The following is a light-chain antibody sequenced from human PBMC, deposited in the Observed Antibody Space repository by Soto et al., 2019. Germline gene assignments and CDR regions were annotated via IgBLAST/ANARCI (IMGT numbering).Light chain of an antibody. Sequence: DIVMTQSPDSLAVSLGERATINCKSSQSVLYSSRNKNYLAWYQQKAGQSPKLLIYWASTRESGVPDRFSGSGSGTDFTLTISSLQAEDVAVYYCQQHYNIPVTFGQGTRLEIK. V-gene: IGKV4-1*01. CDR3: QQHYNIPVT. J-gene: IGKJ2*01. CDR1: QSVLYSSRNKNY. CDR2: WAS.